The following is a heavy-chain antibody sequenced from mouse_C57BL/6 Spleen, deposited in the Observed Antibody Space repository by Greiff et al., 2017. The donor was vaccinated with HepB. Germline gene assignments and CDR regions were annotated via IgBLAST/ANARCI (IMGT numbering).Heavy chain of an antibody. CDR2: INPNYGTT. V-gene: IGHV1-39*01. CDR3: ARGAITTVVATMYFDV. J-gene: IGHJ1*03. CDR1: GYSFTDYN. D-gene: IGHD1-1*01. Sequence: EVKLQESGPELVKPGASVKISCKASGYSFTDYNMNWVKQSNGKSLEWIGVINPNYGTTSYNQKFKGKATLTVDQSSSTAYMQLNSLTSEDSAVYYCARGAITTVVATMYFDVWGRGPTVTVPS.